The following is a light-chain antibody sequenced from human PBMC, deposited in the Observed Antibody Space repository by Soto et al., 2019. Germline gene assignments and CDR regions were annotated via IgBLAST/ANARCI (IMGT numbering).Light chain of an antibody. J-gene: IGKJ5*01. CDR3: RQYSKWPIT. Sequence: EMVMTQSPAILSVSPGESATLSCRASQSVNSNYLAWYQQHPGQPPRLLIYGISTRATEIPARFSGSGSGTEFSLTISSLHSEDFAVYYCRQYSKWPITFGQGTRLEIK. CDR2: GIS. CDR1: QSVNSN. V-gene: IGKV3-15*01.